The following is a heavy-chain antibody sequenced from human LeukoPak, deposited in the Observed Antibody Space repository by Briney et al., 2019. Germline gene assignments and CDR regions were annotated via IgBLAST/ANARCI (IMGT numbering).Heavy chain of an antibody. J-gene: IGHJ4*02. CDR2: INAGNGNT. CDR3: ARSPQLWCDY. CDR1: GYSFTSYA. V-gene: IGHV1-3*01. Sequence: ASVKVSCKASGYSFTSYAMHWVRQAPGQRLEWMGWINAGNGNTKYSQEFQGRVTMTTDTSTSTAYMELRSLRSDDTAVYYCARSPQLWCDYWGQGTLVTVSS. D-gene: IGHD5-18*01.